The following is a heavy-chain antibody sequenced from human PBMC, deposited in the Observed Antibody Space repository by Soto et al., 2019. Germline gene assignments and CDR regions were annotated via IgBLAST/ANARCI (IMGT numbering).Heavy chain of an antibody. Sequence: GGSLRLSCAASGFTFSSYWMSWVRQAPGKGLEWVANIKQDGSEKYYVDSVKGRFTISRDNAKNSLYLQMNSLRAEDTAVYYWARGFGYYYDSSGYPKEDDAFDIWGQGTMVTVSS. CDR3: ARGFGYYYDSSGYPKEDDAFDI. CDR2: IKQDGSEK. J-gene: IGHJ3*02. V-gene: IGHV3-7*05. D-gene: IGHD3-22*01. CDR1: GFTFSSYW.